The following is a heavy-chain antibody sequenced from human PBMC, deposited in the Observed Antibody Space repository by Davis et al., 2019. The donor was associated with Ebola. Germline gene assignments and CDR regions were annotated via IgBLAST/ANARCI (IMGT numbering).Heavy chain of an antibody. CDR3: VKDMIEEGLSSPHPDFQH. D-gene: IGHD3-22*01. CDR2: LGTSADT. CDR1: GFVFRNYV. V-gene: IGHV3-23*01. Sequence: GESLKISCVASGFVFRNYVMSWVRQAPGKGLEWVSTLGTSADTYYADSVKGRFTISRDNVKNTLYLQLKSLRAEDTAVYFCVKDMIEEGLSSPHPDFQHWGQGTLVTVSS. J-gene: IGHJ1*01.